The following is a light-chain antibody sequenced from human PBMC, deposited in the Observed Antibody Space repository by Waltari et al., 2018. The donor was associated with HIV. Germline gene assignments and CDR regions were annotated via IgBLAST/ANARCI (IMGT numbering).Light chain of an antibody. CDR1: QSISSW. CDR2: KAS. CDR3: QQYNSYPYT. V-gene: IGKV1-5*03. Sequence: DIQMTQPPSTLSASVGDRVTITCRASQSISSWLAWYQQKPGRAPKLLIYKASNLEGGVPSRFRGSGSGTEFTLTNSSLQPDDFATYFCQQYNSYPYTFGQGTKLEI. J-gene: IGKJ2*01.